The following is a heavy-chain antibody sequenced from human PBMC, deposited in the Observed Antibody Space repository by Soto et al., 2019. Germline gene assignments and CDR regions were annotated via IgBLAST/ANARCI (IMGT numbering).Heavy chain of an antibody. CDR2: ISTYSGDT. CDR3: ARHHGPTTSENWFDP. D-gene: IGHD5-12*01. CDR1: GYTFTSYG. V-gene: IGHV1-18*01. J-gene: IGHJ5*02. Sequence: ASVKVSCKASGYTFTSYGIGWVRQAPGQGLEWMGWISTYSGDTKYAQKFQGRVTMTTDTSTTTAYLELRSLRSDDTAVYYCARHHGPTTSENWFDPWGQGTLVTVSS.